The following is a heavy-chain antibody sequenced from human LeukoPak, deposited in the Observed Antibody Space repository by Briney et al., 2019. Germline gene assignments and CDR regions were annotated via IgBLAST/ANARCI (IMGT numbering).Heavy chain of an antibody. CDR3: ARDPYCTNGVCSDY. J-gene: IGHJ4*02. CDR1: GGSISSYY. D-gene: IGHD2-8*01. Sequence: SETLSLTCTVSGGSISSYYWSWIRQPPGKGLEWIGYIYYSGSTNYNPSLKSRVTISVDTSKAQFSLKLSSVTAADTAVYYCARDPYCTNGVCSDYWGQGTLVTVSS. V-gene: IGHV4-59*01. CDR2: IYYSGST.